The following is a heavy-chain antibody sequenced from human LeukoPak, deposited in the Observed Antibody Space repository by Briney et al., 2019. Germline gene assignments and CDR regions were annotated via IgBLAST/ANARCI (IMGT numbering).Heavy chain of an antibody. CDR3: ARDSSSDFDY. CDR1: GGTFSSYA. D-gene: IGHD6-6*01. V-gene: IGHV1-8*03. J-gene: IGHJ4*02. Sequence: ASVKVSCKASGGTFSSYAISWVRQAPGQGLEWMGWMNPNSGNTGYAQKFQGRVTITRNTSISTAYMELSSLRSEDTAVYYCARDSSSDFDYWGQGTLVTVSS. CDR2: MNPNSGNT.